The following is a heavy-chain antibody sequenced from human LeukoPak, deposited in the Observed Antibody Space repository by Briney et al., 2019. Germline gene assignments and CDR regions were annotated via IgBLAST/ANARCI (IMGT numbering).Heavy chain of an antibody. V-gene: IGHV1-2*02. CDR2: INPNSGGT. J-gene: IGHJ4*02. CDR3: ARGYNWNYFDY. CDR1: GYTFTAYY. D-gene: IGHD1-20*01. Sequence: ASVKVSCXASGYTFTAYYIHWVRQAPGQGLEWMGWINPNSGGTDYAQRFQGRVTMTGDTSISTAYMDLSRLRSDDTAAYYCARGYNWNYFDYWGQGTLVTVSS.